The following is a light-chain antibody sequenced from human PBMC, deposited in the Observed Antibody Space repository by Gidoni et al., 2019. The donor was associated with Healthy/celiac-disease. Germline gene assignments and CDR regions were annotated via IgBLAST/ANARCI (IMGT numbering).Light chain of an antibody. Sequence: FMLTQPHSVSESPGTTVTISCTRSSGRIASNYVQWSQQRPGSAPTTVIYEDNQRPSGVPDRFSGSIDSSSNSASLTISGLKTEDEADYYCQSYDSSNWVFGGGTKLTVL. CDR2: EDN. V-gene: IGLV6-57*04. CDR3: QSYDSSNWV. J-gene: IGLJ3*02. CDR1: SGRIASNY.